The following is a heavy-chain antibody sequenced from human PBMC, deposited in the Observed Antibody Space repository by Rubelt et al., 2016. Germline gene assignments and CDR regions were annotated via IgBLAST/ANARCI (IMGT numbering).Heavy chain of an antibody. V-gene: IGHV4-39*01. D-gene: IGHD6-6*01. Sequence: QLQLQESGPGLVKPSETLSLTCTVSGGSISSSSYYWGWIRQPPGKGLEWIGSIYYSGSTYYNPSLKSWVTISVDPSKNQFSLKLSSVTAADTAVYYCARISLIGEYSSSFYFDYWGQGTLVTVSS. CDR1: GGSISSSSYY. J-gene: IGHJ4*02. CDR3: ARISLIGEYSSSFYFDY. CDR2: IYYSGST.